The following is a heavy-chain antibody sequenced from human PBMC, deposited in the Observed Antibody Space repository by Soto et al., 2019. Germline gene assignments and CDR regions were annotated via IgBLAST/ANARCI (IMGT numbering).Heavy chain of an antibody. J-gene: IGHJ5*02. D-gene: IGHD2-2*01. CDR2: MNPNSGNT. Sequence: ASVKVSCQASGYTFTSYDINWVRQATGQGLEWMGWMNPNSGNTGYAQKFQGRVTMTRNTSISTAYMELSSLRSEDTAVYYCARRVVPAATNWFDPWGQGTLVTVSS. CDR1: GYTFTSYD. CDR3: ARRVVPAATNWFDP. V-gene: IGHV1-8*01.